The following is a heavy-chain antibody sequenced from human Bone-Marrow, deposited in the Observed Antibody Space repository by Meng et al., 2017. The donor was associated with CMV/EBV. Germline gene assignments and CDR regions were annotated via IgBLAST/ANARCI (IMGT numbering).Heavy chain of an antibody. CDR1: GYTFTGYY. CDR3: ARAGYSSSIYFDY. V-gene: IGHV1-2*02. D-gene: IGHD6-13*01. J-gene: IGHJ4*02. Sequence: ASVKVSCKASGYTFTGYYMHWVRQAPGQGLEWMGWINPNSGGTNYAQKFQGRVTMTRDTSISTAYMELSRLRSDDTAVYYCARAGYSSSIYFDYWGQGNLVTVYS. CDR2: INPNSGGT.